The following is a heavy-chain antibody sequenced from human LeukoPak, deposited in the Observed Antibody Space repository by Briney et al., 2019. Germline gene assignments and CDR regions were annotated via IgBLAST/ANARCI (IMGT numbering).Heavy chain of an antibody. J-gene: IGHJ6*02. Sequence: GGSLRLSCAASGFTFSSYAMSWVRQAPGKGLEWVSAISGSGGSTYYADSVKGRFTISRDNSKNTLYLQMNSLRAEDAAVYYCARYCGGDCYGMDVWGQGTTVTVSS. D-gene: IGHD2-21*01. CDR2: ISGSGGST. CDR3: ARYCGGDCYGMDV. V-gene: IGHV3-23*01. CDR1: GFTFSSYA.